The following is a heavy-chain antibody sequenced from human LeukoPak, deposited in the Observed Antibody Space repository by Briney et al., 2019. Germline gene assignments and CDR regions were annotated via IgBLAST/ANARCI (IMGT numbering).Heavy chain of an antibody. J-gene: IGHJ4*02. D-gene: IGHD6-19*01. Sequence: PTGGSLRLSCAASGFTFNTYPMHWVRQAPGKGLEGVAVISYDGSDKYYADSVKGRFTISRDNSKNTLYLQMNSLRAEDTAVYYCARAYDSGWYVTDYWGQGTLVTVSS. V-gene: IGHV3-30-3*01. CDR1: GFTFNTYP. CDR3: ARAYDSGWYVTDY. CDR2: ISYDGSDK.